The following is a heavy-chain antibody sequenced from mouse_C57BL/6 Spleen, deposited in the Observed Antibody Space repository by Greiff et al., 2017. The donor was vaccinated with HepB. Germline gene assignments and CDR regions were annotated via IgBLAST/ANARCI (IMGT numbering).Heavy chain of an antibody. J-gene: IGHJ4*01. CDR3: ARRRSNNFYAMDY. CDR1: GYAFSSYW. V-gene: IGHV1-80*01. D-gene: IGHD2-5*01. Sequence: VQLQQSGAELVKPGASVKISCKASGYAFSSYWMNWVKQRPGKGLEWIGQIYPGDGDTNYNGKFKGKATLTADKSSSTAYMQLSSLTSEDSAVYFCARRRSNNFYAMDYWGQGTSVTVSS. CDR2: IYPGDGDT.